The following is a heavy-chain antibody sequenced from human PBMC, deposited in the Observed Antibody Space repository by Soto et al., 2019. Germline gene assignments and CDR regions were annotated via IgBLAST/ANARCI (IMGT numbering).Heavy chain of an antibody. J-gene: IGHJ4*02. CDR1: GYTFTTFF. CDR2: INPTVHTT. Sequence: QVQLVQSGAEVKKPGISVKICCKASGYTFTTFFIQWVRQAPGQGLEWMGIINPTVHTTSYAQKFQGRVTMTSDTSTSTVYMELSSLRSEDTAVYYCARDVRGHNRDYWGQGTLVTVSS. CDR3: ARDVRGHNRDY. V-gene: IGHV1-46*01. D-gene: IGHD5-12*01.